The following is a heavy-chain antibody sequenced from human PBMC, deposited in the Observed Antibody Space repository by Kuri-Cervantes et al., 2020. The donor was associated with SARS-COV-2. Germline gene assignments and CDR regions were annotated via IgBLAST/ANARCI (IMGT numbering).Heavy chain of an antibody. D-gene: IGHD2-15*01. Sequence: SQTLSLTCAVYGGSFSGYYWSWIRQPPGKGLEWIGEINHRGSTNYNPSLKSRVTISVDTSKNQFSLKLSSVTAADTAVYYCARGGGVCSGGSCSPPFDYWGQGTLVTVSS. V-gene: IGHV4-34*01. CDR2: INHRGST. CDR1: GGSFSGYY. CDR3: ARGGGVCSGGSCSPPFDY. J-gene: IGHJ4*02.